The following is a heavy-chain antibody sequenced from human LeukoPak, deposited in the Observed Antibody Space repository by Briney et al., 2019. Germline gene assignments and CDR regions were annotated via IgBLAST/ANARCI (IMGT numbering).Heavy chain of an antibody. V-gene: IGHV3-11*04. CDR2: ISSSGSTI. Sequence: GGSLRLSCAASGFTFSDYYMSWIGQAPGTGLEWVAYISSSGSTIYYADSVKGRFTISRDNAKNSLYLQMNRLTSEDTAVYYCASGLRFLEWLGAFDIWGQGTMVTVSS. J-gene: IGHJ3*02. D-gene: IGHD3-3*01. CDR3: ASGLRFLEWLGAFDI. CDR1: GFTFSDYY.